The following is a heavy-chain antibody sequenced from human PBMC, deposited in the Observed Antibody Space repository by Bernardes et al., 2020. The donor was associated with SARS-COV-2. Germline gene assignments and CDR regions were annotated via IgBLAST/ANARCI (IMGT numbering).Heavy chain of an antibody. CDR2: IKQDGSEK. Sequence: GGSLRLSCAASGFTFSSYWMSWVRQAPGKGLEWVANIKQDGSEKYYVDSVKGRFTISRDNAKNSLYLQMNSLRAEDTAVYYCARDAISVAVAGTYYYYYYGMDVWGQGTTVTVSS. D-gene: IGHD6-19*01. J-gene: IGHJ6*02. CDR1: GFTFSSYW. CDR3: ARDAISVAVAGTYYYYYYGMDV. V-gene: IGHV3-7*01.